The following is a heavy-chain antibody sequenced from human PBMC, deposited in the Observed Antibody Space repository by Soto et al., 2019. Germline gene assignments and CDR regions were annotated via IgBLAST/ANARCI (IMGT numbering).Heavy chain of an antibody. CDR2: INSDGSST. Sequence: GGSLRLSCAASGFTFSSYWMHWVRQAPGKGLVWVSRINSDGSSTSYADSVKGQFTISRDNAKNTLYLQMNSLRAEDTAVYYCARVPGARGYSGSQLQPPPYYYYYMDVWGKGTTVTVSS. CDR3: ARVPGARGYSGSQLQPPPYYYYYMDV. CDR1: GFTFSSYW. J-gene: IGHJ6*03. D-gene: IGHD5-12*01. V-gene: IGHV3-74*01.